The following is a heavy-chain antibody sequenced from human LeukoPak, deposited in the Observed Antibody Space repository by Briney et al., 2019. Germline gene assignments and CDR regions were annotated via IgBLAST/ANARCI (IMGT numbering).Heavy chain of an antibody. CDR3: ARADRLHGGPYLIGP. J-gene: IGHJ5*02. CDR2: INPYSGGT. CDR1: GYSFTDYY. V-gene: IGHV1-2*02. D-gene: IGHD3-16*01. Sequence: VASVKVSCKTSGYSFTDYYMHWVRQAPGQGLEWMGWINPYSGGTSSAQKFQGRVTMTRDTSISTVYIQVSWLTSDDTAIYYCARADRLHGGPYLIGPWGQGTLVPVSS.